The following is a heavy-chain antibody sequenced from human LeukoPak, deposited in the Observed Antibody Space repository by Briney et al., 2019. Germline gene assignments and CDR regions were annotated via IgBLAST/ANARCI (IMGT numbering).Heavy chain of an antibody. D-gene: IGHD2-8*01. V-gene: IGHV4-38-2*02. CDR2: SYHSGST. CDR1: GYSISSNYY. Sequence: SETLSLTCTVSGYSISSNYYWGWIRQPPGKGQDWLGTSYHSGSTYYNTSLKSRVTMLVDTSKNQFSLKLRSVTAADTAVYYCARDFCTNGVCYYFDYWGQGTLVTVSS. J-gene: IGHJ4*02. CDR3: ARDFCTNGVCYYFDY.